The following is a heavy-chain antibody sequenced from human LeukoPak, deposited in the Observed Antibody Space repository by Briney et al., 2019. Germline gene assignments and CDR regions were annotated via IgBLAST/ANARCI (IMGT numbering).Heavy chain of an antibody. V-gene: IGHV4-31*03. D-gene: IGHD3-22*01. CDR2: IYYSGST. CDR3: ARGTRRTYYCDSSGYWGPFDY. J-gene: IGHJ4*02. Sequence: SETLSLTCTVSGGSISSGGYYWSWIRQHPGKGLEWIGYIYYSGSTYYNPSLKSRVTISVDTSKNQFSLKLSSVTAADTAVYYCARGTRRTYYCDSSGYWGPFDYWGQGTLVTVSS. CDR1: GGSISSGGYY.